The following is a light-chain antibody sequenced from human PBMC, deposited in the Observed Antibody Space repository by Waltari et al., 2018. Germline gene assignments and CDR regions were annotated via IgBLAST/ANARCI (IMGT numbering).Light chain of an antibody. CDR3: LAWDGSGYV. Sequence: SYEVTQPPSVSVSPGQTASITCSGDNLGDKYISWYQQKPGQSPVLVIYHDSKRPSGSPGRCSGSNYGNTATLTISGTQAMDETDYYCLAWDGSGYVFGTGTKVTVL. CDR2: HDS. J-gene: IGLJ1*01. CDR1: NLGDKY. V-gene: IGLV3-1*01.